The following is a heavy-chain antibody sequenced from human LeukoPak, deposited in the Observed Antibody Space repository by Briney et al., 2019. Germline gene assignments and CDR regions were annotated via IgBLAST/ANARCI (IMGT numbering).Heavy chain of an antibody. CDR1: GGSISSGGYY. J-gene: IGHJ4*02. V-gene: IGHV4-30-2*01. CDR3: ARGPWLAPTATYFDY. Sequence: SETLSLTCTVSGGSISSGGYYWSWIRQPPGKGLEWIGYIYHSGSTYYNPSLKSRVTISVDRSKNQFSLKLSSVTAADTAVYYCARGPWLAPTATYFDYWGQGTLVTVSS. CDR2: IYHSGST. D-gene: IGHD2-15*01.